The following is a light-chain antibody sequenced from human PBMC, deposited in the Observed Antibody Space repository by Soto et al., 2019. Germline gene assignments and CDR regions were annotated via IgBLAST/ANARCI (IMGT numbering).Light chain of an antibody. Sequence: QSALTQPPSASGSPGQSVTISCAGTSSGVGGYNYVSWYQQHPGKALKLMIYEVSKRPSGVPDRFSGSKSGNTASLTVSGLQAEDEADYYCSSFAGSNNYVFGTGTKVTVL. V-gene: IGLV2-8*01. CDR1: SSGVGGYNY. CDR2: EVS. J-gene: IGLJ1*01. CDR3: SSFAGSNNYV.